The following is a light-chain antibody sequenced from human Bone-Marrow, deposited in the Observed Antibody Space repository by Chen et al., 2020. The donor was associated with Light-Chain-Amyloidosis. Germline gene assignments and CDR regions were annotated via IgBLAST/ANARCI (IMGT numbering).Light chain of an antibody. Sequence: SYVLTQPSSVSVAPGQPATFARGGNNIGSTSVHWYQQTPGQAPVLVVYDDSDRPSGIPERLSGSNSGNTATLTISRVEAGDEADYYCRVSDRSSDRPVFGGGTKLTVL. CDR3: RVSDRSSDRPV. CDR1: NIGSTS. CDR2: DDS. J-gene: IGLJ3*02. V-gene: IGLV3-21*02.